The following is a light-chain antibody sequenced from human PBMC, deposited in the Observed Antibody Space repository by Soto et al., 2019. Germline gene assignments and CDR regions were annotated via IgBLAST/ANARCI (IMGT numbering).Light chain of an antibody. V-gene: IGKV1-5*03. CDR1: QTIDSW. CDR3: QQYHIYYGT. CDR2: KAS. J-gene: IGKJ1*01. Sequence: DIQMTQSPSTLSASVGDRVTITCRASQTIDSWLAWYQQRPGKPPNLLIYKASTLASGVPSRFSGSGSGTEFTLTINSLQPDDFETYYCQQYHIYYGTLRQGTKADIK.